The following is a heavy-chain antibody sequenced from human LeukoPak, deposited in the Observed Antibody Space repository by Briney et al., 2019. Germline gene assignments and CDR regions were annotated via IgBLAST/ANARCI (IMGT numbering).Heavy chain of an antibody. CDR3: ARQRFGQYFDY. Sequence: PGGSLRLSCAASGFTVSSNYMSWVRQALGEGLEWVSVIYSGGSTYYADSVKGRFTISRDNAKKSLYLQMNSLRPADTAVYYCARQRFGQYFDYWGQGTLVTVSS. CDR1: GFTVSSNY. CDR2: IYSGGST. D-gene: IGHD3-10*01. J-gene: IGHJ4*02. V-gene: IGHV3-53*01.